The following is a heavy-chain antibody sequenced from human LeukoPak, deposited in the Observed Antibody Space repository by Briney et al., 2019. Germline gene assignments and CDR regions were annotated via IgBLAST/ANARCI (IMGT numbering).Heavy chain of an antibody. V-gene: IGHV4-59*08. J-gene: IGHJ3*02. CDR1: GGSISSHY. CDR2: IYYSGST. CDR3: ARRDGYSGGRAFDI. D-gene: IGHD5-24*01. Sequence: PSDTLSLTCTVSGGSISSHYWSWIRQSPGKGLEWLGYIYYSGSTNYNPSLKSRVTISVDTSKNQFSLKLSSVTAADTAVYYCARRDGYSGGRAFDIWGQGTMVTVSS.